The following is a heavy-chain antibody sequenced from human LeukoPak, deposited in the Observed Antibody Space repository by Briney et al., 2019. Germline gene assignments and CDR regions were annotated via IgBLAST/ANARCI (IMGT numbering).Heavy chain of an antibody. V-gene: IGHV3-64*01. CDR3: ARWGSVWDYYDSSDYYFDY. CDR2: ISSNGGST. Sequence: PVGSLRLSCAASGFTFSSYAMHWVRQAPGKGLEYVSAISSNGGSTYYANSVKGRFTISRDNSKNTLYLQMGSLRAEDMAVYYCARWGSVWDYYDSSDYYFDYWGQGTLVTVSS. J-gene: IGHJ4*02. D-gene: IGHD3-22*01. CDR1: GFTFSSYA.